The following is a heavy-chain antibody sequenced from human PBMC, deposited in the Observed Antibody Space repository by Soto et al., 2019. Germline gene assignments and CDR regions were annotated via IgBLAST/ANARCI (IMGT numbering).Heavy chain of an antibody. CDR1: GGSISSYY. CDR2: IYYSGST. Sequence: SETLSLTCTVSGGSISSYYWSWIRQPPGKGLEWIGYIYYSGSTNYNPSLKSRVTISVDTSKNQFSLKLSSVTAADTAVYYCARHNLMITFGGAPVGYYYMDVWGKGTTVTVSS. V-gene: IGHV4-59*08. CDR3: ARHNLMITFGGAPVGYYYMDV. D-gene: IGHD3-16*01. J-gene: IGHJ6*03.